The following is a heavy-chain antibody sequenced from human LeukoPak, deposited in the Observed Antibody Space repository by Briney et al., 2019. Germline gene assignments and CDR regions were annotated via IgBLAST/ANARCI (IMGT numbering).Heavy chain of an antibody. D-gene: IGHD3-22*01. CDR3: ARKAGGYYDSSLSA. Sequence: ASVKVSCKASGYTFTSYDINWVRQATGQGLEWMGWINPNSGGTNYAQKFQGRVTMTRDTSISTAYMELSRLRSDDTAVYYCARKAGGYYDSSLSAWGQGTLVTVSS. J-gene: IGHJ4*02. V-gene: IGHV1-2*02. CDR1: GYTFTSYD. CDR2: INPNSGGT.